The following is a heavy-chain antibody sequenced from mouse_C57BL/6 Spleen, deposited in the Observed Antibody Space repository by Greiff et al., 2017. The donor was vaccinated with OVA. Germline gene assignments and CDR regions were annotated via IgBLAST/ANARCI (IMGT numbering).Heavy chain of an antibody. J-gene: IGHJ1*03. D-gene: IGHD1-1*01. V-gene: IGHV5-4*01. CDR1: GFTFSSYA. CDR2: ISDGGSYT. CDR3: ANYYGSSYWYFDV. Sequence: EVQLVESGGGLVKPGGSLKLSCAASGFTFSSYAMSWVRQTPEKRLEWVATISDGGSYTYYPDNVKGRFTISRDNAKNNLYLQMSHLKSEDTAMYDCANYYGSSYWYFDVWGTGTTVTVSS.